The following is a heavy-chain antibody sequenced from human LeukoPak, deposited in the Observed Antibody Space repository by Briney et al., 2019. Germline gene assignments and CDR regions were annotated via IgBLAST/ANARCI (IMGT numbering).Heavy chain of an antibody. CDR3: ARVKVGITYWFDP. J-gene: IGHJ5*02. D-gene: IGHD1-26*01. Sequence: GGSLRLSCAASGFTFSSYAMSWVRQAPGKGLEWVSAISGSGGSTYYADSVKGRFTISRDNSKNTVYLQMNSLRVEDTAVYYCARVKVGITYWFDPWGQGTLVTVSS. CDR1: GFTFSSYA. V-gene: IGHV3-23*01. CDR2: ISGSGGST.